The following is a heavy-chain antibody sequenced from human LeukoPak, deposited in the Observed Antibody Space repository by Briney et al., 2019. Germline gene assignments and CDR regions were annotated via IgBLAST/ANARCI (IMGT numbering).Heavy chain of an antibody. CDR2: IIPIFGTA. Sequence: GSSVKVSCKASGGTFISYAISWVRQAPGQGLEWMGGIIPIFGTANYAQKFQGRVTITADESTSTAYMELSSLRSEDTAVYYCARDEYQLSSFDPWGQGTLVTVSS. CDR1: GGTFISYA. D-gene: IGHD2-2*01. CDR3: ARDEYQLSSFDP. V-gene: IGHV1-69*01. J-gene: IGHJ5*02.